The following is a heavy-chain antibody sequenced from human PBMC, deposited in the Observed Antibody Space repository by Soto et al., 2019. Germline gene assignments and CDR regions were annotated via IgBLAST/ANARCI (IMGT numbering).Heavy chain of an antibody. D-gene: IGHD2-2*01. V-gene: IGHV1-18*01. J-gene: IGHJ3*02. Sequence: ASVKVSCKASGYTFTSYGISWVRQAPGQGLEWMGWISAYNGNTNYVQRLQGRVTMTTDTSTSTAYMELRSLRSDDTAVYYCARVWGTGVGAAAGLAAFDIWGKGTLLPVSS. CDR1: GYTFTSYG. CDR2: ISAYNGNT. CDR3: ARVWGTGVGAAAGLAAFDI.